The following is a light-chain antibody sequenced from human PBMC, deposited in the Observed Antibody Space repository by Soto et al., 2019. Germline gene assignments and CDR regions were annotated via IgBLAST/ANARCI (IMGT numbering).Light chain of an antibody. CDR1: QSFSSN. J-gene: IGKJ4*01. CDR2: GAS. CDR3: QQYNTWPPVT. Sequence: EIVMTQSPATLSVSQGERATLSCRASQSFSSNLAWYQQKPGQAPRLLIYGASTRATGIPARFSGSGSGTEFTLTISSLQSEDFAVYYCQQYNTWPPVTFGGGTKVEIK. V-gene: IGKV3-15*01.